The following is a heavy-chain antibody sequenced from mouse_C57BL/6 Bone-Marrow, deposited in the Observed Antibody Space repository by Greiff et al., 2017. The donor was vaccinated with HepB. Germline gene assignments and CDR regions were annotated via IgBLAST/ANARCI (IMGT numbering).Heavy chain of an antibody. J-gene: IGHJ1*03. CDR3: ARETYFDV. Sequence: EVQLVESEGGLVQPGRSMKLSCTASGFTFSDYYMAWVRQVPEKGLEWVANINYDGSSTYYLDSLKSRFIISRDNAKNILYLQMSSLKSEDTATYYCARETYFDVWGTGTTVTVSS. V-gene: IGHV5-16*01. CDR2: INYDGSST. CDR1: GFTFSDYY.